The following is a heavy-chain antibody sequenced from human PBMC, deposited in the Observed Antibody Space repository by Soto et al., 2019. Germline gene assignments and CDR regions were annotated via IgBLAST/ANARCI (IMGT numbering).Heavy chain of an antibody. Sequence: GGSLRLSCAASGFTYSTYEMNWVRQAPGKGLEWVSYISGGGSSIYYADSVKGRFTISRDNAKKSLYLQMNGLRGEDTAVYYCARESDYDTFDYWGQGTLVTVSS. CDR2: ISGGGSSI. D-gene: IGHD3-9*01. CDR3: ARESDYDTFDY. V-gene: IGHV3-48*03. J-gene: IGHJ4*02. CDR1: GFTYSTYE.